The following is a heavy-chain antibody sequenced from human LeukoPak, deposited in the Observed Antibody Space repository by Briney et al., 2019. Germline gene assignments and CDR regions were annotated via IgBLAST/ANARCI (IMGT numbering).Heavy chain of an antibody. CDR2: IYFSGTT. CDR1: GDSINAYY. V-gene: IGHV4-59*08. Sequence: SETLSLTCTVSGDSINAYYWGWIRQPPGKGLECIGYIYFSGTTKYNPSLESRVTISVDTSKNQFSLKLSSVTAADTAVYYCARRRAEGGSNGHYNWFDPWGQGILVTVSS. J-gene: IGHJ5*02. D-gene: IGHD6-13*01. CDR3: ARRRAEGGSNGHYNWFDP.